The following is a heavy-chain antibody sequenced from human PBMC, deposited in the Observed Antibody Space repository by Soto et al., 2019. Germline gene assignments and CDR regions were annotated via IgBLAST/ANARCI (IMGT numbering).Heavy chain of an antibody. J-gene: IGHJ5*01. V-gene: IGHV1-46*01. D-gene: IGHD2-15*01. CDR1: GYTFTSYY. CDR3: ARARAACSGGTCWMSVQYT. Sequence: ASVKVSCKASGYTFTSYYMHWVRQAPGQGLEWMGIIDPSGGGTTYAQKFQGRLTMTRDTSTSTVYMELSSLRSEDTAVYYCARARAACSGGTCWMSVQYTWG. CDR2: IDPSGGGT.